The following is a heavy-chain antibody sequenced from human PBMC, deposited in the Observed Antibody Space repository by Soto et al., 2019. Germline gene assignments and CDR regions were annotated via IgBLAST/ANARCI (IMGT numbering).Heavy chain of an antibody. D-gene: IGHD3-16*02. CDR1: GFTFSSYA. CDR3: AKDNSTITFGGVIPFPH. V-gene: IGHV3-23*01. Sequence: QPGGSLRLSCAASGFTFSSYAMSWVRQAPGKGLEWVSAISGSGGSTYYADSVKGRFTISRDNSKNTLYLQMNSLRAEDTAVYYCAKDNSTITFGGVIPFPHWGQGTLVTVSS. CDR2: ISGSGGST. J-gene: IGHJ4*02.